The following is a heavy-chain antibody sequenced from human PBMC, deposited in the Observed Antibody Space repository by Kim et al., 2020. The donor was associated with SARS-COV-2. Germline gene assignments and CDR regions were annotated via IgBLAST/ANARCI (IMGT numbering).Heavy chain of an antibody. CDR1: GGSISSSSYY. D-gene: IGHD3-10*01. J-gene: IGHJ5*02. CDR3: VRVLLEKLLWFGESNGGWFDP. CDR2: IYYSGST. V-gene: IGHV4-39*07. Sequence: SETLSLTCTVSGGSISSSSYYWGWLRQPQGMGLEGIGCIYYSGSTYYNPTLKSRVTITVDTSKNQLSLKLSSVTAADTAVYYCVRVLLEKLLWFGESNGGWFDPWGQGTLVTVSS.